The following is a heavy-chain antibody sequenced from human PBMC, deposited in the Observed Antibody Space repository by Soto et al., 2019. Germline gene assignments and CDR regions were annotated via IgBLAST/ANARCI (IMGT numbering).Heavy chain of an antibody. V-gene: IGHV3-23*01. J-gene: IGHJ3*02. Sequence: EVQLLESGGGLVQPGGSLRLSCAASGFTFSSYAMSWVRQAQGRGLEWISAINNNGGSAYYAGSMKGRFTISRDNSKNTLYLHMKSLRAEDTAIYYCAREVTMVVSADAFDIWGQGTMVTVSS. CDR2: INNNGGSA. CDR1: GFTFSSYA. CDR3: AREVTMVVSADAFDI. D-gene: IGHD3-10*01.